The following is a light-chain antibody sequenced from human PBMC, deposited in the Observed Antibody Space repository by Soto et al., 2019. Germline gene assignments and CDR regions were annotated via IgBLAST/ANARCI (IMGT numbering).Light chain of an antibody. CDR2: DAS. Sequence: DIQMIQSPSTLSASIGDRVTITCRASQSISKWLAWHQQKPGKAPRLLIYDASSLQSGVPPRFSGSGSGAEFTLTIRSLQPDDIATYYCQQYSSYSAWTFGEGTKVEIK. J-gene: IGKJ1*01. CDR3: QQYSSYSAWT. V-gene: IGKV1-5*01. CDR1: QSISKW.